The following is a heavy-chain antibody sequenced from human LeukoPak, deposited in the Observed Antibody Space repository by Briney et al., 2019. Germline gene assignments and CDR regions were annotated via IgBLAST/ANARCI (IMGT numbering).Heavy chain of an antibody. CDR2: IRARSDST. D-gene: IGHD4-17*01. CDR1: GFTFNTYG. Sequence: GGSLTLSCAASGFTFNTYGMTWFRQVPGKGLEWVSGIRARSDSTYYADYVKGRFTISRDNSKNTLYLQMNSLRAEDTAVYYCATDHDYGDYSDYWGQGTLVTVSS. CDR3: ATDHDYGDYSDY. J-gene: IGHJ4*02. V-gene: IGHV3-23*01.